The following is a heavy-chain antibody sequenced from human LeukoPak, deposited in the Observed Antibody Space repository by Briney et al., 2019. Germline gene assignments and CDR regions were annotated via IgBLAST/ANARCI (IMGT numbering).Heavy chain of an antibody. J-gene: IGHJ4*02. V-gene: IGHV3-74*01. CDR2: INTDGSST. CDR3: AKASWVSNADAVL. CDR1: GFTFSSYW. D-gene: IGHD1-1*01. Sequence: GGSLRLSCAASGFTFSSYWTHWVRQAPGKGLVWVSHINTDGSSTVYADSVKGRFTLSRDDSRNTVYLQLNNLRVEDTAVYYCAKASWVSNADAVLWGQGTVVTVSS.